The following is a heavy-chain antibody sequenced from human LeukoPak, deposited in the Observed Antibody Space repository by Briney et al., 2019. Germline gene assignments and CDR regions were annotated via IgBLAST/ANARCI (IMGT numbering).Heavy chain of an antibody. Sequence: PGGSLRLSCAASGFTFSSYEMNWVRQAPGKGLERVSYISSSGSTIYYADSVKGRFTISRDNAENSLYLQMNSLRAEDTAVYYCAKFRINVSRYFDWLGDIWGQGTMVTVSS. V-gene: IGHV3-48*03. CDR2: ISSSGSTI. CDR1: GFTFSSYE. D-gene: IGHD3-9*01. J-gene: IGHJ3*02. CDR3: AKFRINVSRYFDWLGDI.